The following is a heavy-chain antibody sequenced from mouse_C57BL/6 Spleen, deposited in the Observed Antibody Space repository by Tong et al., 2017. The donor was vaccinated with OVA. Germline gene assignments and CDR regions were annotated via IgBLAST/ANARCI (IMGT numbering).Heavy chain of an antibody. V-gene: IGHV3-2*02. CDR1: GYSITSDYA. D-gene: IGHD1-2*01. J-gene: IGHJ2*01. CDR3: ARSLPRLQYYFDY. CDR2: ISYSGST. Sequence: EVQLQESGPGLVKPSQSLSLTCTVTGYSITSDYAWNWIRQFPGNKLEWMGYISYSGSTSYNPSLKSRISITRDTSKNQFFLQLKSVTTEDTATYYCARSLPRLQYYFDYWGQGTTLTVSS.